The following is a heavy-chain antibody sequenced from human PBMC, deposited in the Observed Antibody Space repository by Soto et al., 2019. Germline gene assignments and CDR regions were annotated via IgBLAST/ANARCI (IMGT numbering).Heavy chain of an antibody. D-gene: IGHD3-3*01. J-gene: IGHJ6*02. CDR2: INHSGST. Sequence: SATLSLTCAVYGGSFSGYYWSGIRQPPGKGLEWIGEINHSGSTNYNPSLKSRVTISVDTSKNQFSLKLSSVTAADTAVYYCARGGLRFLEWLLYRGGYYYYGMDVWGQGTTVT. CDR1: GGSFSGYY. CDR3: ARGGLRFLEWLLYRGGYYYYGMDV. V-gene: IGHV4-34*01.